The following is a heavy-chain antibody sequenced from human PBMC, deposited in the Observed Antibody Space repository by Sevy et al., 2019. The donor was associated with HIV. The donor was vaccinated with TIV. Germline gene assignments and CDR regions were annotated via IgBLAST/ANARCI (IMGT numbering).Heavy chain of an antibody. CDR3: ARGGDGTYSSGWYGYYYYYMDV. CDR2: INPNSGGT. Sequence: ASVKVSCKAYGYTFSDYYMHWVRQAPGQGLEWMGWINPNSGGTNYAQKFQGWVTMTRDTSISTAYMELSRLRSDDTAVYYCARGGDGTYSSGWYGYYYYYMDVWGKGTTVTVSS. CDR1: GYTFSDYY. V-gene: IGHV1-2*04. J-gene: IGHJ6*03. D-gene: IGHD6-19*01.